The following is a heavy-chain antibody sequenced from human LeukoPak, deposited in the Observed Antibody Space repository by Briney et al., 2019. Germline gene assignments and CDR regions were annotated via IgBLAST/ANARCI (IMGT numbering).Heavy chain of an antibody. V-gene: IGHV4-30-2*01. J-gene: IGHJ6*02. D-gene: IGHD2/OR15-2a*01. CDR3: AREGYFYGMDV. Sequence: SETLSLTCAVSGGSVSSGGFSWRWIRQPPGKGLECIGSISHTGSTYYNPSLKSRVTISVDSSKNQFSLKLSSVTAAYTAVYYCAREGYFYGMDVWGQGTTVTVSS. CDR2: ISHTGST. CDR1: GGSVSSGGFS.